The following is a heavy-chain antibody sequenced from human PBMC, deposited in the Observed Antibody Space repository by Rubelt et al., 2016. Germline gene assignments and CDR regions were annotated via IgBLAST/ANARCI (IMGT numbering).Heavy chain of an antibody. CDR1: GFTFSSYS. CDR2: ISSTSTYK. Sequence: EVQLVESGGGLVQPGGSLRLSCAASGFTFSSYSMNWVRQAPGKGLEWVSSISSTSTYKLYADSVRGRFTISGDNAKNSRYLQMVSRTAEDTAVYYCAGGAGVTIFAYGMDVWGQGTTVTVSS. CDR3: AGGAGVTIFAYGMDV. D-gene: IGHD3-3*01. V-gene: IGHV3-21*01. J-gene: IGHJ6*02.